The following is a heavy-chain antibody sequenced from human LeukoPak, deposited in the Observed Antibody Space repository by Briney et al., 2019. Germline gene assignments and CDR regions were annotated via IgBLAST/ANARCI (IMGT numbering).Heavy chain of an antibody. CDR2: ISSSGSTI. V-gene: IGHV3-11*04. CDR3: AREAPYYYDSSGYYYLGDDAFDI. Sequence: GGSLRLSCAASGFTFSDYYMSWIRQAPGKGLEWVSYISSSGSTIYYADSVKGRFTISRDNAKNSLYLQMNSLRAEDTAVYYCAREAPYYYDSSGYYYLGDDAFDIWGQGTMVTVSS. J-gene: IGHJ3*02. D-gene: IGHD3-22*01. CDR1: GFTFSDYY.